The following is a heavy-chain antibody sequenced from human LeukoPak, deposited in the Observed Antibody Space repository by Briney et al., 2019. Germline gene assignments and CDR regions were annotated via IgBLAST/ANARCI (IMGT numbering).Heavy chain of an antibody. CDR2: IYTSGGT. CDR1: GGSISSYY. V-gene: IGHV4-4*07. D-gene: IGHD3-22*01. Sequence: SETLSLTCTVSGGSISSYYWSWIRQPAGKGLEWIGRIYTSGGTNYNPSLKSRVTMSVDTSKNQFSLKLSSVTAADTAVYYCARTGYYDSSGLFDYWGQGTLVTVSS. CDR3: ARTGYYDSSGLFDY. J-gene: IGHJ4*02.